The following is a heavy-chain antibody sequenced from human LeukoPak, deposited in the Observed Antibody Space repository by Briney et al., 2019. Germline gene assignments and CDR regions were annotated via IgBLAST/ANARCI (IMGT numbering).Heavy chain of an antibody. D-gene: IGHD2-15*01. J-gene: IGHJ4*02. CDR1: GYTFTDYY. V-gene: IGHV1-2*02. CDR3: ATTRQAYCSGGSCYSDY. Sequence: ASVKVSCKASGYTFTDYYIHWVRQAPGQGLEWMAWIDPNSGATNYAQKFQGRITMTRDTSISTAYMELSSLRSEDTAVYYCATTRQAYCSGGSCYSDYWGQGTLVTVSS. CDR2: IDPNSGAT.